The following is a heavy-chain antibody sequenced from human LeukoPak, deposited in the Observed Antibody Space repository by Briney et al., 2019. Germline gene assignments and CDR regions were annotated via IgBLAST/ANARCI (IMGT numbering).Heavy chain of an antibody. CDR1: GFTFSSYE. V-gene: IGHV3-48*03. CDR2: ISTSGSTK. CDR3: ARGIGSGSYXYYYXXMDV. D-gene: IGHD3-10*01. J-gene: IGHJ6*03. Sequence: QPGGSLRLSCAASGFTFSSYEMNWVRQAPGKGLEWVSYISTSGSTKYYADSVKGRLTISIDNAKNSLYLQMNSLRAEYTAVYYCARGIGSGSYXYYYXXMDVWGKGTTVTVSS.